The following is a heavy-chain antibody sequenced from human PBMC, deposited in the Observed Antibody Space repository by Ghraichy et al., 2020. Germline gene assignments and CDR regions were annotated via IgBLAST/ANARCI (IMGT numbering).Heavy chain of an antibody. D-gene: IGHD4-17*01. CDR3: ARFDYGELLDY. V-gene: IGHV4-39*01. J-gene: IGHJ4*02. Sequence: SETLSLTCTVSGGSISSSSYYWGWIRQPPGKGLEWIGSIYYSGSTYYNPSLKSRVTISVDTSKNQFSLKLSSVTAADTAVYYCARFDYGELLDYWGQGTLVTVSS. CDR1: GGSISSSSYY. CDR2: IYYSGST.